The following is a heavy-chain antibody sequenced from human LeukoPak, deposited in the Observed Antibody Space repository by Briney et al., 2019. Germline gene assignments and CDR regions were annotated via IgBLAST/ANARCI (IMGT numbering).Heavy chain of an antibody. CDR2: IKQDGSEK. Sequence: GGSLRLSCTASGFTFGDYAMSWFRQAPGKGLEWVANIKQDGSEKYYVDSVKGRFTISRDNAKNSLYLQMNSLRAEDTAVYYCAKDMDIVVVPAANALGMDVWGQGTTVTVSS. J-gene: IGHJ6*02. CDR1: GFTFGDYA. V-gene: IGHV3-7*01. CDR3: AKDMDIVVVPAANALGMDV. D-gene: IGHD2-2*03.